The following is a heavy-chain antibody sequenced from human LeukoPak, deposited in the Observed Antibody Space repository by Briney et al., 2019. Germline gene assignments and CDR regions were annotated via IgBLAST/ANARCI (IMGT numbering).Heavy chain of an antibody. CDR2: INHSGST. J-gene: IGHJ6*03. Sequence: KPSETLSLTCAVYGGSFSGYYWSWIRQPPGKGLEWIGEINHSGSTNYNPSLKSRVTISVDTSKNQFSLKLSSVTAADTAVYYCARGLELIVGQKYYYDILTGYYRGYTGYYYYYMDVWGKGTTVTVSS. CDR1: GGSFSGYY. CDR3: ARGLELIVGQKYYYDILTGYYRGYTGYYYYYMDV. D-gene: IGHD3-9*01. V-gene: IGHV4-34*01.